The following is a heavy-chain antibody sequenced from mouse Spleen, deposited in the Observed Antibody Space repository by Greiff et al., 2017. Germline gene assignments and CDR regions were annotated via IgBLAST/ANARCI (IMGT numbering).Heavy chain of an antibody. D-gene: IGHD1-1*01. CDR3: AVPHYYDGSYPFDY. CDR1: GYAFSSSW. V-gene: IGHV1-82*01. CDR2: IYPGDGDT. J-gene: IGHJ2*01. Sequence: VKLMESGPELVKPGASVKISCKASGYAFSSSWMNWVKQRPGKGLEWIGRIYPGDGDTNYNGKFKGKATLTADKSSSTAYMQLSSLTSEDSAVYFCAVPHYYDGSYPFDYWGQGTTLTVSS.